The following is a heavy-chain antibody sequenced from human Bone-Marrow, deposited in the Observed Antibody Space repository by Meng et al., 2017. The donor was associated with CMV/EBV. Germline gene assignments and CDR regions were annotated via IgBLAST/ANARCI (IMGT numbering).Heavy chain of an antibody. Sequence: ARRGQAGAEVKKPGASAKFSWKASGYTLTDYYIHWVRQAPGQWLEWMGWINPNTDTNYAQNFQGRVTMTRDMSINTAYMELSRLTSGDTAVYYCARSSGWSRFDYWGQGTLVTVSS. CDR3: ARSSGWSRFDY. CDR2: INPNTDT. D-gene: IGHD6-19*01. CDR1: GYTLTDYY. V-gene: IGHV1-2*02. J-gene: IGHJ4*02.